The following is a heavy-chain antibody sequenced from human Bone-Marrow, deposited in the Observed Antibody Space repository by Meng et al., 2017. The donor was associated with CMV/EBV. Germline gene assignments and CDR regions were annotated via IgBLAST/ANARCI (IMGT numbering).Heavy chain of an antibody. J-gene: IGHJ4*02. V-gene: IGHV3-11*01. CDR1: GFTFSDYY. CDR3: AKAPGSTSCRYVDY. D-gene: IGHD2-2*01. CDR2: ISSSGSTI. Sequence: GESLKISCAASGFTFSDYYMSWIRQAPGKGLEWVSYISSSGSTIYYADSVKGRFTISRDNAKNSLYLQMNSLIAEDTAVYYCAKAPGSTSCRYVDYWGQGTLVTVSS.